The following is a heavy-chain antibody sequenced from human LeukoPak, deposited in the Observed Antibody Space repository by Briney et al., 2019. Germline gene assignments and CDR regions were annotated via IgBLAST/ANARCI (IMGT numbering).Heavy chain of an antibody. J-gene: IGHJ5*01. CDR3: ARGPLRYSNTWFAY. V-gene: IGHV1-69*13. CDR1: GGTFSSYA. D-gene: IGHD5-12*01. Sequence: GASVKVSCKASGGTFSSYAISWVRQAPGQGLEWMGGIIPIFGTANYAQKFQGRVTITADESTSTAYMELSSLRSEDTAVYYCARGPLRYSNTWFAYWGQGTLVTVSS. CDR2: IIPIFGTA.